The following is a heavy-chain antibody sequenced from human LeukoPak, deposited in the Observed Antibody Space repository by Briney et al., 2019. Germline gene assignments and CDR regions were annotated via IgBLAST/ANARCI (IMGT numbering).Heavy chain of an antibody. V-gene: IGHV3-23*01. Sequence: PGGSLRLSCAASGFTFSSHAMSWVRQAPGKGLEWVSRIGLSGGTTYNEDCVKGRFTTSRDNSKNTLYLQMNSLRAEDTAVYYCASWNYVDYWGQGTLVTVSS. CDR2: IGLSGGTT. J-gene: IGHJ4*02. CDR3: ASWNYVDY. D-gene: IGHD6-13*01. CDR1: GFTFSSHA.